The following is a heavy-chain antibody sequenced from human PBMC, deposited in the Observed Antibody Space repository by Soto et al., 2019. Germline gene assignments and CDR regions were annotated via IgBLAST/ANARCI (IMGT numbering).Heavy chain of an antibody. Sequence: EVQLVESGGGLVQPGGSLRLSCAASGLIFSNYKMHWVRQPPGKGLVWVSRINTDGSITDYADSVKGRFTVSRDNAKNTMYLQMNSLRAEHTAVYYCARDTNGLHYWGQGTLVTVSS. J-gene: IGHJ4*02. CDR2: INTDGSIT. V-gene: IGHV3-74*01. D-gene: IGHD2-8*01. CDR3: ARDTNGLHY. CDR1: GLIFSNYK.